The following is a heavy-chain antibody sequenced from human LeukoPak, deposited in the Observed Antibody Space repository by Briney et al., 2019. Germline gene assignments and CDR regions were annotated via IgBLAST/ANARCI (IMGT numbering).Heavy chain of an antibody. Sequence: SETLSLTCTVSGGSISSGGYYWSWIRQHPGKGLEWIGYIYYSGSTYYNPSLKSRVTISVDTSKNQFSLKLSSVTAADTAVYYCAALGAWFGELNYYYYGMDVWGQGTTVTVSS. D-gene: IGHD3-10*01. J-gene: IGHJ6*02. CDR2: IYYSGST. V-gene: IGHV4-31*03. CDR1: GGSISSGGYY. CDR3: AALGAWFGELNYYYYGMDV.